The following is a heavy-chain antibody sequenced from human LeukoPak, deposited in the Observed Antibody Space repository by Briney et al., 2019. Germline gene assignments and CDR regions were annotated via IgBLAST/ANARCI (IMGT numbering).Heavy chain of an antibody. D-gene: IGHD1-7*01. Sequence: SETLSLTCAVYSGSLSGYYWSWIRQPPGKGLEWIGEINHSGSTNYNPSPKSRVTISIHTSKNQFSLKLKSVTAADTAVYYCARASVRYDWNYGGHWFDPWGQGTLVTVSS. CDR3: ARASVRYDWNYGGHWFDP. J-gene: IGHJ5*02. CDR2: INHSGST. CDR1: SGSLSGYY. V-gene: IGHV4-34*01.